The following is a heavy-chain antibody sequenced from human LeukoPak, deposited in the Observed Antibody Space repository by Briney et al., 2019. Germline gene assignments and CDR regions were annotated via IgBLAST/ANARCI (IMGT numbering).Heavy chain of an antibody. CDR3: ARASGNDYVWGSYRYHFDY. CDR1: GGSISSGDYY. CDR2: IYYSGST. Sequence: SETLSLTCTVSGGSISSGDYYWSWIRQPPGKGLEWIGYIYYSGSTYYNPSLKSRVTISVDTSKNQFSLKLSSVTAADTAVYYCARASGNDYVWGSYRYHFDYWGQGTLVTVSS. V-gene: IGHV4-30-4*01. J-gene: IGHJ4*02. D-gene: IGHD3-16*02.